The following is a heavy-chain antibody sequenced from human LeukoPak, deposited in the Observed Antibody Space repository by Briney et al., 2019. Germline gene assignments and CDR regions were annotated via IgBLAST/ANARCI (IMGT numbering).Heavy chain of an antibody. CDR1: GFTFSSHW. Sequence: GGSLRLSCAASGFTFSSHWMTWVRQAPGKGLEWVSYISSSSSYTNYADSVKGRFTISRDNAKNSLYLQMNSLRAEDTAVYYCARTLYSSSWFDPWGQGTLVTVSS. CDR3: ARTLYSSSWFDP. CDR2: ISSSSSYT. J-gene: IGHJ5*02. V-gene: IGHV3-21*05. D-gene: IGHD6-13*01.